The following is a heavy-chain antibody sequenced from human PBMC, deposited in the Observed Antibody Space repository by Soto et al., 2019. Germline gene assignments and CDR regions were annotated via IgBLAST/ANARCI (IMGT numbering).Heavy chain of an antibody. D-gene: IGHD3-22*01. V-gene: IGHV1-69*13. CDR1: GGTFSSYA. J-gene: IGHJ4*02. Sequence: SVKVSCKASGGTFSSYAISWVRQAPGQGLEWMGGIIPIFGTANYAQKFQGRVTITADESTSTAYMELSSLRSEDTAVYYCASHPHYYDSSGYYPHWGQGTLVTVSS. CDR3: ASHPHYYDSSGYYPH. CDR2: IIPIFGTA.